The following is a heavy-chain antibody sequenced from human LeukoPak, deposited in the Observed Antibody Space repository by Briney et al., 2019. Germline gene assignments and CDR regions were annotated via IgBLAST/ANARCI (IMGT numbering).Heavy chain of an antibody. D-gene: IGHD5-24*01. Sequence: SETLSRTGTFSGGSISSYYWSWIRQPPGKGLEWSGYIYYSGSTNYNPSLKSRVTISVDTSKNQFSLKLNSVPAAATAVYYCARGTWLQWELDYWGQGTLVTVSS. V-gene: IGHV4-59*01. CDR1: GGSISSYY. J-gene: IGHJ4*02. CDR2: IYYSGST. CDR3: ARGTWLQWELDY.